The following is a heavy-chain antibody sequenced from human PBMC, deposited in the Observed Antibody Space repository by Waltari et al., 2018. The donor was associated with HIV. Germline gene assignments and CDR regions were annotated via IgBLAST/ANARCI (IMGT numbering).Heavy chain of an antibody. D-gene: IGHD5-18*01. Sequence: EVQLVESGGGLVKPGGSLRLSCAASGFTFSNAWMSWVRQAPGKGLWWVGRIKSKTVGGTTDYAAPVKCRFTISRDDSKNTLYLQMNSLKTEDTAVYYCTTHYSYGSLTDYWGQGTLVTVSS. CDR1: GFTFSNAW. J-gene: IGHJ4*02. V-gene: IGHV3-15*01. CDR2: IKSKTVGGTT. CDR3: TTHYSYGSLTDY.